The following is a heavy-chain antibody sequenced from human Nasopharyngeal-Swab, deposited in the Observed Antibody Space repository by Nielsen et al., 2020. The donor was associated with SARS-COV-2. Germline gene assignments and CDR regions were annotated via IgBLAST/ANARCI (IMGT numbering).Heavy chain of an antibody. CDR2: ISYDGSNK. CDR3: AKALAAMDDYYYYGMDV. D-gene: IGHD5-18*01. V-gene: IGHV3-30*18. CDR1: GFSFSSYA. Sequence: GESLKISCAASGFSFSSYAMHWVRQAPGKGLEWVAVISYDGSNKYYADSVKGRFTISRDNSKNTLYLQMNSLRAEDTAVYYCAKALAAMDDYYYYGMDVWGQGTTVTVSS. J-gene: IGHJ6*02.